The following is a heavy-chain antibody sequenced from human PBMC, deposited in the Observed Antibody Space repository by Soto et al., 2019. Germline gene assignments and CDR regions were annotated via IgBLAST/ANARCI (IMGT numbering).Heavy chain of an antibody. V-gene: IGHV4-59*08. J-gene: IGHJ6*02. Sequence: QVQLQESGPGLVKPSETLSLTCTVSGDSISPYYWSWIRRPPGKELVWIGYISYSGSVNYNPSLNRRVTISVDTAQNQFSLRLNSVTAADAAVYYCARHVTMGATTGIFYYGMDVWGQGTTVTVSS. CDR2: ISYSGSV. CDR3: ARHVTMGATTGIFYYGMDV. D-gene: IGHD1-26*01. CDR1: GDSISPYY.